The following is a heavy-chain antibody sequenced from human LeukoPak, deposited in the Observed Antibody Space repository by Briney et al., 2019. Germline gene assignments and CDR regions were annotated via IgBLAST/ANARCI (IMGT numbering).Heavy chain of an antibody. V-gene: IGHV4-30-4*01. Sequence: PSETLSLTCTVSGGSVSRGDHYWSWIRQPPGKGLEWIGYIYYSGNTYYNPSLTSRVSISVDTSKNQFSLRLSSVTAEDTGVYYCARGYSGYDWGYYFDYWGQGTLVTVSS. CDR3: ARGYSGYDWGYYFDY. D-gene: IGHD5-12*01. J-gene: IGHJ4*02. CDR1: GGSVSRGDHY. CDR2: IYYSGNT.